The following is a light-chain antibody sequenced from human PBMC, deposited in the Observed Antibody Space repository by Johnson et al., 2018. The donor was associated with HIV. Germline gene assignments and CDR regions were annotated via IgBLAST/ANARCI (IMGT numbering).Light chain of an antibody. Sequence: QSVLTQSPSVSAAPGQMVSISCSGSSSNIGKNYVSWYQQLPGTAPKLLIYSNNQRPSGVPDRFSGSKSGTSASLAISGLQSEDEADYYCAAWDDSLRAYVFGTGTKVTVL. CDR2: SNN. CDR1: SSNIGKNY. CDR3: AAWDDSLRAYV. V-gene: IGLV1-47*02. J-gene: IGLJ1*01.